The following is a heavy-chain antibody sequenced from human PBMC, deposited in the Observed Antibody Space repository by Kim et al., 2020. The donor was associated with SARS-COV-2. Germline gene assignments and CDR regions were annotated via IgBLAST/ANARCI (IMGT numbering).Heavy chain of an antibody. J-gene: IGHJ4*02. D-gene: IGHD3-10*01. CDR2: ISYDGSNK. CDR1: GFTFSSYG. V-gene: IGHV3-30*03. CDR3: ATITQYYFDY. Sequence: GGSLRLSCAASGFTFSSYGMHWVRQAPGKGLEWVAVISYDGSNKYYADSVKGRFTISRDNSKNTLYLQMNSLRAEDTAVYYCATITQYYFDYWGQGTLVT.